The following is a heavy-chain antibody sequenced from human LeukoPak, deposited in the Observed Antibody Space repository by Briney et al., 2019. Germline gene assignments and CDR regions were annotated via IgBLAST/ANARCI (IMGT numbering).Heavy chain of an antibody. J-gene: IGHJ2*01. CDR3: ASGDTMIFDL. CDR2: INHSGST. Sequence: SETLSLTCAVYGGSFSGYYWSWIRQPPGKGLEWIGEINHSGSTNYNPSLKSRVTISVDTSKNQFSLKLSSVTAADTAVYYCASGDTMIFDLWGRGTLVTVSP. CDR1: GGSFSGYY. D-gene: IGHD3-22*01. V-gene: IGHV4-34*01.